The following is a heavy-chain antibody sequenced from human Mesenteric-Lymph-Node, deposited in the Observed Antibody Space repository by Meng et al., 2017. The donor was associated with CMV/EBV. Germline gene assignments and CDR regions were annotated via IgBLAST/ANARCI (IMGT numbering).Heavy chain of an antibody. D-gene: IGHD5-18*01. CDR2: IHGDGTR. CDR3: ATSVDTYGRYGLEV. CDR1: GFTVNSNY. V-gene: IGHV3-53*01. J-gene: IGHJ6*02. Sequence: GESLKISCAASGFTVNSNYMIWVRQAPGKGLEWVSVIHGDGTRDYADSVKGRFTISRDNSKNTLFLQMNSLRADDTAVYYCATSVDTYGRYGLEVWGQGTTVTVSS.